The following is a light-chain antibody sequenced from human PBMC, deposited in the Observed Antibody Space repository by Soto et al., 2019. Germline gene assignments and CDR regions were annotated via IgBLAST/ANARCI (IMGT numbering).Light chain of an antibody. CDR1: STDVGRYNY. CDR2: DVS. Sequence: QSALTQPASVSGSPGQSITISCTGTSTDVGRYNYVSWYQQRPGKAPKLMVYDVSNRPSWVSNRFSGSKSGITASLTISGLQAEDEADYYCTSYTSDSTYVFGTGTKVTVL. CDR3: TSYTSDSTYV. J-gene: IGLJ1*01. V-gene: IGLV2-14*01.